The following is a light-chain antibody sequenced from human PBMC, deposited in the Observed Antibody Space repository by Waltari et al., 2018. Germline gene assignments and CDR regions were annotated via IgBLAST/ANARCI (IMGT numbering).Light chain of an antibody. CDR1: SSDVGSYNL. Sequence: QSALTQPASVSGSPGQSITISCTGTSSDVGSYNLVSWYQQHPGKAPKLLIYEVSKRPAGVSNRCSGSKSGNTASLTSSALQAEDEADYYCCSYAGSSTFDVVFGGGTKLTVL. V-gene: IGLV2-23*02. J-gene: IGLJ2*01. CDR2: EVS. CDR3: CSYAGSSTFDVV.